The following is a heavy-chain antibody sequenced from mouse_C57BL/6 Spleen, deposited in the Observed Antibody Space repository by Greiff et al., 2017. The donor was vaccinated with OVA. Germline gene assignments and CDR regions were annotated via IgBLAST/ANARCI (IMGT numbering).Heavy chain of an antibody. CDR3: ARNPPLGDWYFDV. CDR2: IWSGGST. Sequence: QVQLQQSGPGLVQPSQSLSITCTVSGFSLTSYGVHWVRQSPGKGLEWLGVIWSGGSTDYNAAFISRLSISKDNSKSQVFFKMNSLQADDTAIYYCARNPPLGDWYFDVWGTGTTVTVSS. CDR1: GFSLTSYG. D-gene: IGHD4-1*01. J-gene: IGHJ1*03. V-gene: IGHV2-2*01.